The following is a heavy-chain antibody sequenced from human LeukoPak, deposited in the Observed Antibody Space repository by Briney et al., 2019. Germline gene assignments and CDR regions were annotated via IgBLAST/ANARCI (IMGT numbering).Heavy chain of an antibody. CDR1: GGSISSGGYY. Sequence: PSETLSLTCTVSGGSISSGGYYWSWIRQHPGKGLAWIGYIYYSGSTYYNPSPKSRVTISVDTSKNQFSLKLSSVTAADTAVYYCARGYEDVVVTAGPISHWFDPWGQGTLVTVSS. J-gene: IGHJ5*02. D-gene: IGHD2-21*02. V-gene: IGHV4-31*03. CDR2: IYYSGST. CDR3: ARGYEDVVVTAGPISHWFDP.